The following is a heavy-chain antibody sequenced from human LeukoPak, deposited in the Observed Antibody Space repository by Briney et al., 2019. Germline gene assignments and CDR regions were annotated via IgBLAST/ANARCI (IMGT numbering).Heavy chain of an antibody. CDR2: ISGSGGST. J-gene: IGHJ4*02. CDR1: GFTFSSYA. V-gene: IGHV3-23*01. CDR3: AKLSSPFWSGYLSY. Sequence: GGSLRLSCAASGFTFSSYAMRWVRQAPGKGLEWVSAISGSGGSTYYADSVKGRFTISRDNSKNTLYLQMNSLRAEDTAVYYCAKLSSPFWSGYLSYWGQGTLVTVSS. D-gene: IGHD3-3*01.